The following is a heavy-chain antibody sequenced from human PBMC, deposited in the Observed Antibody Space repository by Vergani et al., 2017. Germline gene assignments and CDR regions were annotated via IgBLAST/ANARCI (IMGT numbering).Heavy chain of an antibody. Sequence: VQLVESGGGVVQPGRSLRLSCAASGFTFSSYGMHWVRQAPGKGLEWVSYISSSSSTIYYADSVKGRFTISRDNAKNSLYLQMNSLGAEDTAVYYCARVGQAVAVSFDYWGQGTLVTVSS. V-gene: IGHV3-48*01. J-gene: IGHJ4*02. D-gene: IGHD6-19*01. CDR2: ISSSSSTI. CDR1: GFTFSSYG. CDR3: ARVGQAVAVSFDY.